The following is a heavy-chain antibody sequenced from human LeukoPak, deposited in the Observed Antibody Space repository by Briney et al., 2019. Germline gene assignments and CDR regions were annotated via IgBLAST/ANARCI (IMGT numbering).Heavy chain of an antibody. V-gene: IGHV3-23*01. CDR1: GFTFSNYA. CDR3: AEGLASYCSGSSCYMGWFDP. J-gene: IGHJ5*02. D-gene: IGHD2-15*01. CDR2: ITSSGGTT. Sequence: AGGSLRLSCAASGFTFSNYAMSWVRQAPGKGLEWVSAITSSGGTTYYADSVKGRFTISRDNSKNTLYLQMNSLRAEDAAVYYCAEGLASYCSGSSCYMGWFDPWGQGTLVTVSS.